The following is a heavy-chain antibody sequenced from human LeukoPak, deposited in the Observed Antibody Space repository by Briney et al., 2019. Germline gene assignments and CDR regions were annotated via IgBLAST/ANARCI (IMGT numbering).Heavy chain of an antibody. CDR2: IYYSGST. V-gene: IGHV4-59*08. CDR1: GGPISSYY. CDR3: ARDDYYDSSGYYSGFDY. J-gene: IGHJ4*02. Sequence: PSETLSLTCTVAGGPISSYYWSWIRQPPGKGLEWIGYIYYSGSTNYNPSLKSRVTISVDTSKNQFSLKLSSVTAADTAVYYCARDDYYDSSGYYSGFDYWGQGTLVTVSS. D-gene: IGHD3-22*01.